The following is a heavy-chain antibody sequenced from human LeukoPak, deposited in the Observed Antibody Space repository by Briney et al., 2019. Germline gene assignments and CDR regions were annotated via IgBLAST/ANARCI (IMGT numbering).Heavy chain of an antibody. V-gene: IGHV1-18*01. D-gene: IGHD2-15*01. CDR3: AREGQSRLPYFDY. Sequence: ASVKVSCKASGFTFTNYGISWVRQAPGQGLEWMGWISAYNGDTNYAQKLQDRVTMTTDTSTSTAYMELSSLRSEDTAVYYCAREGQSRLPYFDYWGQGTLVTVSS. CDR2: ISAYNGDT. J-gene: IGHJ4*02. CDR1: GFTFTNYG.